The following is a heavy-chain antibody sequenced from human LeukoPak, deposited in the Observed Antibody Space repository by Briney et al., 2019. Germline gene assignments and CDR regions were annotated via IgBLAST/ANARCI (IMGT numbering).Heavy chain of an antibody. CDR2: ISSNGGST. CDR3: AKDQDSRGGNFGGFDY. D-gene: IGHD4-23*01. CDR1: GFTFSSYA. V-gene: IGHV3-64*01. J-gene: IGHJ4*02. Sequence: GGSLRLSCAASGFTFSSYAMHWVRQAPGKGLEYVSAISSNGGSTYYANSVKGRFTISRDNSKNTLYLQMGSLRAEDMAVYYCAKDQDSRGGNFGGFDYWGQGTLVTVSS.